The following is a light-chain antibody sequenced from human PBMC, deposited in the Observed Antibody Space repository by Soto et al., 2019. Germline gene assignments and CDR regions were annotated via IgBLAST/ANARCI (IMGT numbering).Light chain of an antibody. CDR2: GAS. Sequence: EIVLTQSPGTLSLSPGERATLSCRASQSVSSSYLAWYQQKPGQAPRLLIYGASSRATGIPDRFSGSGSGTDIAITISRLEPEDFAVYYCQQYGRSPWRFGNGTKVEIK. J-gene: IGKJ1*01. V-gene: IGKV3-20*01. CDR3: QQYGRSPWR. CDR1: QSVSSSY.